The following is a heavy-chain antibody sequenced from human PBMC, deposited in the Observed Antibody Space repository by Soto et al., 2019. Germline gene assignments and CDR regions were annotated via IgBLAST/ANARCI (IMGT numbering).Heavy chain of an antibody. D-gene: IGHD1-26*01. Sequence: PETLSLTCIVSNGSIIGFYWTWIRQPPGKILEWIGYIHYSGRTDYNPSLTSRATMSVDTSKNQFSLNLKSITAADTAVYYCVRVGVGIGNHFDSWGRGTLVTV. CDR1: NGSIIGFY. V-gene: IGHV4-59*12. CDR3: VRVGVGIGNHFDS. CDR2: IHYSGRT. J-gene: IGHJ4*02.